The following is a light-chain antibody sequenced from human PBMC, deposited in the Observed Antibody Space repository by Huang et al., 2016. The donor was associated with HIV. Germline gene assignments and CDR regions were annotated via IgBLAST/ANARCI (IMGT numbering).Light chain of an antibody. V-gene: IGKV1-8*01. CDR2: SAS. CDR3: QHYYTYPWT. Sequence: AIRMTQSPSSLSASTGDRVTITCRAGQDISNYLDWFQQKPGSAPKVLIYSASTLQNGVPSRVSGSGSGTNFTLTINCLQSEDFATYFCQHYYTYPWTFGQGTKVDI. CDR1: QDISNY. J-gene: IGKJ1*01.